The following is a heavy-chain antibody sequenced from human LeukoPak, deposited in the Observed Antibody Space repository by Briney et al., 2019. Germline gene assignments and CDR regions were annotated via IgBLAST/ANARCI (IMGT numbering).Heavy chain of an antibody. V-gene: IGHV1-69*02. CDR1: GGTFSSYT. D-gene: IGHD2-2*01. J-gene: IGHJ4*02. CDR2: IIPILGIA. Sequence: ASVKVSCKASGGTFSSYTISWVRQAPGQGLEWMGRIIPILGIANYAQKLQGRVTITADKSTSTAYMELSSLRSEDTAVYYCATHCSSTSCYAGSFDYWGQGTLVTVSS. CDR3: ATHCSSTSCYAGSFDY.